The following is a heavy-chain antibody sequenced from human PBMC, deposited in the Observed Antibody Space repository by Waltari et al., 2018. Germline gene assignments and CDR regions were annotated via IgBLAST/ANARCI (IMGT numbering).Heavy chain of an antibody. CDR1: GFTFSSYE. CDR2: ISSSGSTI. Sequence: EVQLVESGGGLVQPGGSLRLSGAASGFTFSSYEMNWVRQAPGNGLEWVSYISSSGSTIYYADSVKGRFTICRDNAKTSLYLQMNSLGAEDTAVYYCAGGESSGYDYWGQGTLVTVAS. D-gene: IGHD6-19*01. CDR3: AGGESSGYDY. J-gene: IGHJ4*02. V-gene: IGHV3-48*03.